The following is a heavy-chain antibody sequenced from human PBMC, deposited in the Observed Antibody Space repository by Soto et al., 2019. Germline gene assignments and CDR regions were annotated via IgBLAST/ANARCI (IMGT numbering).Heavy chain of an antibody. CDR1: GYTFTSYY. J-gene: IGHJ4*02. CDR3: ATGIVVVPAAISVVDDY. V-gene: IGHV1-46*01. D-gene: IGHD2-2*01. CDR2: INPSGGST. Sequence: ASVKVSCKSSGYTFTSYYMHWVRQAPGQGLEWMGIINPSGGSTSYAQKFQGRVTMTRDTSTSTVYMELSSLRSEDTAVYYCATGIVVVPAAISVVDDYWGQGALVTVSS.